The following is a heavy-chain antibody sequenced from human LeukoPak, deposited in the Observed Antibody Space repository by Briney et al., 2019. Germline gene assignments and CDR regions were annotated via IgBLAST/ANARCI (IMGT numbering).Heavy chain of an antibody. CDR2: ISSSGSTI. CDR1: GFTFSDYY. CDR3: ARDAGGLRWLQSYYFDY. Sequence: GSLRLSCAASGFTFSDYYMSWIRQAPGKGLEWVSYISSSGSTIYYADSVKGRFTISRDDAKNSLYLQMNSLRAEDTAVYYCARDAGGLRWLQSYYFDYWGQGTLVTVSS. D-gene: IGHD5-24*01. J-gene: IGHJ4*02. V-gene: IGHV3-11*04.